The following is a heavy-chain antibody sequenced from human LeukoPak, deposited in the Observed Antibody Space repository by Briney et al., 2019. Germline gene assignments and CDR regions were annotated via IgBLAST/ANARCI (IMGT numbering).Heavy chain of an antibody. CDR2: IIPILGIA. Sequence: SVKVSFKASGGTFSSYAISWVRQAPGQGLEWMGRIIPILGIANYAQKFQGRVTITADKSTSTAYMELSSLRSEDTAVYYCARDFSHDYVWGSYRYHGPFDYWGQGTLVTVSS. CDR3: ARDFSHDYVWGSYRYHGPFDY. V-gene: IGHV1-69*04. D-gene: IGHD3-16*02. J-gene: IGHJ4*02. CDR1: GGTFSSYA.